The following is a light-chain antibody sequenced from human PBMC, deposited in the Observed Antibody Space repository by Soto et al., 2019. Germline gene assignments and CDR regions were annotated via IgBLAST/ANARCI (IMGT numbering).Light chain of an antibody. J-gene: IGLJ2*01. CDR3: SSYTSSDTVV. Sequence: QSALTQPASVSGSPGQSITISCTGTSSDVGLYNYVSWYQQHPGKAPKLMIYDVSNRPSGISYRFSGSKSGNTASLTISGPQAEDEADYHCSSYTSSDTVVFGGGTKLTVL. V-gene: IGLV2-14*01. CDR2: DVS. CDR1: SSDVGLYNY.